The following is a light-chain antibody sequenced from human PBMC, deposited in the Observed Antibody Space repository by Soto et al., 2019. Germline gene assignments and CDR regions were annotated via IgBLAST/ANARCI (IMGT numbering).Light chain of an antibody. J-gene: IGKJ4*01. CDR2: WAS. Sequence: DIVMTQSPDSLAVSLGERATINCKSSQSVLYSSSNANYVAWFQQKPGQPPKLLIYWASTRQYGVPDRFSGSGSGTDFTLTISSLQAEDVAVYYCQQYYTSPLTFGGGTKVDIK. CDR1: QSVLYSSSNANY. V-gene: IGKV4-1*01. CDR3: QQYYTSPLT.